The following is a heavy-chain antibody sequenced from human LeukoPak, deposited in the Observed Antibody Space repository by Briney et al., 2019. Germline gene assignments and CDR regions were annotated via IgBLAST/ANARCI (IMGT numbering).Heavy chain of an antibody. Sequence: RPSETLSLTCTVSGGSISSSSYYWGWIRQPPGRGLEWVGSIYYSGSTYYNPSLKSRVTISVDTSKNQFSLKLSSVTAADTAVYYCARVQSGLNSVVDYWGQGTLVTVSS. CDR1: GGSISSSSYY. V-gene: IGHV4-39*07. CDR3: ARVQSGLNSVVDY. CDR2: IYYSGST. D-gene: IGHD2-21*01. J-gene: IGHJ4*02.